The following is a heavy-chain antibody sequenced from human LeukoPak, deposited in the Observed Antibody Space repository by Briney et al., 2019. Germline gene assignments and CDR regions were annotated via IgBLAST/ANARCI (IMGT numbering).Heavy chain of an antibody. V-gene: IGHV3-48*03. D-gene: IGHD6-13*01. Sequence: GGSLRLSCAASGFTFSSYEMNWVRQAPGKGLEWVSYISSSGSTIYYADSVKGRFTISRDNAKNSLYLQMNSLRVEDTAVYYCARVGVLSSSWLLYWAQGTLVTVSS. CDR1: GFTFSSYE. J-gene: IGHJ4*02. CDR2: ISSSGSTI. CDR3: ARVGVLSSSWLLY.